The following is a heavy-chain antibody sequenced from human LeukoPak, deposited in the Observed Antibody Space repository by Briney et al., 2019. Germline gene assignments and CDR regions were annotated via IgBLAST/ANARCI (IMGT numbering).Heavy chain of an antibody. J-gene: IGHJ3*02. V-gene: IGHV1-8*01. Sequence: ASVKVSCKASGHTFTSYDINWVRQAPGQGLEWMGWMNPNSGNTGYAQKFQGRVTMTRNTSISTAYMELSSLRSEDTAVYYCARRIGHYDSFDAFDIWGQGTMVTVSS. CDR1: GHTFTSYD. CDR3: ARRIGHYDSFDAFDI. D-gene: IGHD3-3*01. CDR2: MNPNSGNT.